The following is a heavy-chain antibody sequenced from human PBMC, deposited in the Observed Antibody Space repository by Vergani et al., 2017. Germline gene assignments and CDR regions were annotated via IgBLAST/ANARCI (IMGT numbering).Heavy chain of an antibody. CDR3: ARLYSSSWYGMDV. CDR2: IYYSGST. D-gene: IGHD6-13*01. J-gene: IGHJ6*02. CDR1: GGSVSSGSYY. Sequence: QVQLQESGPGLVKPPGTLSLTCAVSGGSVSSGSYYWSWIRQPPGKGLEWIGYIYYSGSTNYNPSLKSRVTISVDTSKNQFSLKLSSVTAADTAVYYCARLYSSSWYGMDVWGQGP. V-gene: IGHV4-61*01.